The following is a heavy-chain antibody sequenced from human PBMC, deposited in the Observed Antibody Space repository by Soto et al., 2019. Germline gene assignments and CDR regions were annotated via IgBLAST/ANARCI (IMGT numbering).Heavy chain of an antibody. D-gene: IGHD3-3*01. CDR2: IYYSGST. V-gene: IGHV4-59*01. Sequence: SETLSLTCTVSGGSISSYYWSWIRQPPGKGLEWIGYIYYSGSTNYNPSLKSRVTISVDTSKNQFSLKLSSVTAADTAVYYCARADYDFLNFDYWGQGTLVTVSS. CDR3: ARADYDFLNFDY. CDR1: GGSISSYY. J-gene: IGHJ4*02.